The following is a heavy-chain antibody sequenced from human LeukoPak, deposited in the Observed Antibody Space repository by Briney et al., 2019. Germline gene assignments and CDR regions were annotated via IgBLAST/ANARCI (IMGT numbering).Heavy chain of an antibody. CDR2: ISPTSGDT. D-gene: IGHD1-7*01. V-gene: IGHV1-2*02. CDR1: GYTFTDYY. Sequence: ASVKVSCKTSGYTFTDYYMHWVRQAPGQGLEWMGWISPTSGDTRYAQRFQGRVALTRDTSISTGYMELSRLRSDDTAVYYCVRVGLNWNYDYWGQGTLVAVSS. J-gene: IGHJ4*02. CDR3: VRVGLNWNYDY.